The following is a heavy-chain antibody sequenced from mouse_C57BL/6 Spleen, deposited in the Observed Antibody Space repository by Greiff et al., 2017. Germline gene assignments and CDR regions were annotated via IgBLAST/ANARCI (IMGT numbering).Heavy chain of an antibody. V-gene: IGHV5-17*01. CDR2: ISSGSSTI. CDR1: GFTFSDYG. D-gene: IGHD3-1*01. J-gene: IGHJ3*01. CDR3: ARGRAGFAY. Sequence: EVKVVESGGGLVKPGGSLKLSCAASGFTFSDYGMHWVRQAPEKGLEWVAYISSGSSTIYYADTVKGRFTISRDNAKNTLFLQMTSLRSEDTAMYYCARGRAGFAYWGQGTLVTVSA.